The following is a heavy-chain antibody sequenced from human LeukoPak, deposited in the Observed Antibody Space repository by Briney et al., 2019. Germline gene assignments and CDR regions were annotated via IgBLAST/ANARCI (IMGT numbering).Heavy chain of an antibody. J-gene: IGHJ3*02. CDR3: AKAQRYNWNDGGAFDI. Sequence: PGGSLRLSCAASGFTFDDYAMHWVRQAPGKGLEWVSGISWNSGSIGYADSVKGRFTISRDNAKNSLYLQMNSLRAEDMALCYCAKAQRYNWNDGGAFDIWGQGTMVTVSS. V-gene: IGHV3-9*03. CDR1: GFTFDDYA. CDR2: ISWNSGSI. D-gene: IGHD1-1*01.